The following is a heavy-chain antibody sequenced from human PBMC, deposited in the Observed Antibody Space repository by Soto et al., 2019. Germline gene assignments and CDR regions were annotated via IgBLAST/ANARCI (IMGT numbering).Heavy chain of an antibody. V-gene: IGHV3-33*01. CDR2: IWYDGSNK. CDR3: AGGPRYMDV. CDR1: GFTFSSYG. Sequence: QVQLVESGGGVVQPGRSLRLSCAASGFTFSSYGMHWVRQAPGKGLEWVAVIWYDGSNKYYADSVKGRFTISRDNSKNTLYLQKNSLRAEDTAVYYCAGGPRYMDVWGQGTTVTVSS. J-gene: IGHJ6*02.